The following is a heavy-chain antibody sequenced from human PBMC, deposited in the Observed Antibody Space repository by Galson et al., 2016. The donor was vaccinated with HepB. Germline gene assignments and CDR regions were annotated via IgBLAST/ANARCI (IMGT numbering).Heavy chain of an antibody. CDR3: RIGAAGIDY. J-gene: IGHJ4*02. CDR1: GFTFSSHW. D-gene: IGHD6-13*01. Sequence: SLRLSCAASGFTFSSHWMHWVRQAPGKGLVCVSRLKSDGTRTYYADTVKGRFTISRENAKNTLYLQMNSLRAEDTAVYYCRIGAAGIDYWGQGTLVTVSS. V-gene: IGHV3-74*01. CDR2: LKSDGTRT.